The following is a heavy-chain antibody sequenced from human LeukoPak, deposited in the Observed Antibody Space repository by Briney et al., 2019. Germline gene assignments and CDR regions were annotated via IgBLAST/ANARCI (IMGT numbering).Heavy chain of an antibody. CDR1: GFTVSSNY. CDR2: IYSGGST. J-gene: IGHJ6*02. D-gene: IGHD6-13*01. V-gene: IGHV3-53*01. CDR3: ARDGVAAAGYGVDV. Sequence: PGGSLRLSCAASGFTVSSNYMSWVRQAPGKGLEWVSVIYSGGSTYYAGSVKGRFIVSSENSKNTLYLQMNSLRAEDTAVYYCARDGVAAAGYGVDVWGQGTTVTVSS.